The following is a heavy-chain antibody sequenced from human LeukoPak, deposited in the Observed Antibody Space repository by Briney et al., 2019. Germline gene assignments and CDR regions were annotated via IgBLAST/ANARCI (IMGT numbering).Heavy chain of an antibody. CDR1: GFTFSSYA. J-gene: IGHJ4*02. CDR2: ISYDGSNK. D-gene: IGHD3-10*01. CDR3: ARDEQHGELSY. Sequence: WGSLRLSCAASGFTFSSYAMHWVRQAPGKGLEWVAVISYDGSNKYYADSVKGRFTISRDNSKNTLYLQMNSLRAEDTAVYYCARDEQHGELSYWGQGTLVTVSS. V-gene: IGHV3-30-3*01.